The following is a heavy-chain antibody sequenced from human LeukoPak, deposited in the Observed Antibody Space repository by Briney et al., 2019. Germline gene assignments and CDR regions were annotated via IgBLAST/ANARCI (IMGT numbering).Heavy chain of an antibody. J-gene: IGHJ4*02. CDR2: ISNDGSDK. Sequence: PGRSLRLSCAASGFTFSSYGIHWVRQAPGKGLEWVAVISNDGSDKSYADSVKGRFTISRDNSKNTLYLQVNSLRAEDTAVYFCAKGTVIVGYYFDSWGQGTLVTVSS. V-gene: IGHV3-30*18. CDR1: GFTFSSYG. D-gene: IGHD3-22*01. CDR3: AKGTVIVGYYFDS.